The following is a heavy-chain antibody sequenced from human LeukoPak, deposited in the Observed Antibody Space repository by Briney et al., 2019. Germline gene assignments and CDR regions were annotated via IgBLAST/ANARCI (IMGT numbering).Heavy chain of an antibody. CDR3: ARGGGWTGARKDFDY. J-gene: IGHJ4*02. CDR2: VYYSGST. CDR1: GFTFSSYS. Sequence: GSLRLSCAASGFTFSSYSMNWVRQPRGKGLEWIGYVYYSGSTNYNPSLRSRVTISVDTSKNQFSLKLTSVTAADTAVYYCARGGGWTGARKDFDYWGQGTLVTVSS. D-gene: IGHD3/OR15-3a*01. V-gene: IGHV4-59*01.